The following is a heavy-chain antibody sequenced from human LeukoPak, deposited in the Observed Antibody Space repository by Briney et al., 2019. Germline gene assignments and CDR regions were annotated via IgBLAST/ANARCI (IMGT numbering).Heavy chain of an antibody. D-gene: IGHD3-10*01. J-gene: IGHJ4*02. CDR3: ASPMVRGVIKVGPYGY. V-gene: IGHV3-30*04. CDR1: GFTFSSYA. Sequence: PGGSLRLSCEASGFTFSSYAMHWVRQAPGKGLEWVAVISYDGSNKYYADSVKGRFTISRDNSKNTLYLQMNSLRAEDTAVYYCASPMVRGVIKVGPYGYWGQGTLVTVSS. CDR2: ISYDGSNK.